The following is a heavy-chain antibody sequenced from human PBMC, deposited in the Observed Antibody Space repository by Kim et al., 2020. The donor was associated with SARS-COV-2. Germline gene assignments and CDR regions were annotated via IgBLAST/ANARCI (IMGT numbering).Heavy chain of an antibody. CDR3: ARIELFIAARPFGD. CDR2: ISAYNGNT. D-gene: IGHD6-6*01. CDR1: GYTFTSYG. J-gene: IGHJ4*02. Sequence: ASVKVSCKASGYTFTSYGISWVRQAPGQGLEWMGWISAYNGNTNYAQKLQGRVTMTTDTSTSTAYMELRSLRSDDTAVYYCARIELFIAARPFGDWGQGTLVTVSS. V-gene: IGHV1-18*01.